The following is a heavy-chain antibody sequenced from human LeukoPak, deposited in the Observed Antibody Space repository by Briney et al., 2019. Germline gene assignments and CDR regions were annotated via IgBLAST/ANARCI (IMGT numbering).Heavy chain of an antibody. Sequence: SETLSLTCAVSGGSISSGGYSWSWIRQPPGKGLEWIGYIYHSGSTYYNPSLKSRVTISVDRSKNQFSLKLSSVTAADTAVYYCARGENYYDSSGYHVPPFDIWGQGTMVTVSS. CDR1: GGSISSGGYS. CDR3: ARGENYYDSSGYHVPPFDI. J-gene: IGHJ3*02. V-gene: IGHV4-30-2*01. D-gene: IGHD3-22*01. CDR2: IYHSGST.